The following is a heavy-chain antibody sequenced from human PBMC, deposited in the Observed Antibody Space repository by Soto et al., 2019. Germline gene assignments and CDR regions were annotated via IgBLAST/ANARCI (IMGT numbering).Heavy chain of an antibody. D-gene: IGHD2-21*02. CDR1: GFTFSSYA. V-gene: IGHV3-30-3*01. Sequence: QVQLVESGGGVVQPGRSLTLYCAASGFTFSSYAMHWIRQAPGKGLGWLEFITYDGSNKYYADSVKGRFTISRDNSKNTLYLQMNSLRAEDTAVYYCARETYCGGDCQGWCYPWGQGSLVSVCS. J-gene: IGHJ5*02. CDR2: ITYDGSNK. CDR3: ARETYCGGDCQGWCYP.